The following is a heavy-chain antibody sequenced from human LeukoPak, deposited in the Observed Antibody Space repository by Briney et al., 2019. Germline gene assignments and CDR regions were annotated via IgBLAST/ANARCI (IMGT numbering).Heavy chain of an antibody. D-gene: IGHD4-17*01. Sequence: PSETLSLTCTVWVCSISSYYWSWIRQPPGKGLEWIGYIYYSGSTNYNPSLKSRVTISVDTSKNQFSLKLSSVTAADTAVYYCARDPGDYGYYFDYWGQGTLVTVSS. CDR1: VCSISSYY. CDR2: IYYSGST. CDR3: ARDPGDYGYYFDY. J-gene: IGHJ4*02. V-gene: IGHV4-59*01.